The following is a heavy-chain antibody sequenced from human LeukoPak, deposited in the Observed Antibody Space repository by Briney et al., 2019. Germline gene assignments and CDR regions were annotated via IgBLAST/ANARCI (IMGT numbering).Heavy chain of an antibody. Sequence: SQTLSLTCAVSGGSISSGGYSWSWIRQPPGKGLEWIGYIYHSGSTYYNPSLKSRVTISVDRSKNQFSLKLSSVTAADTAVYYCARGGRISPYYGMDVWGQGTTVTVSS. D-gene: IGHD1-26*01. CDR1: GGSISSGGYS. CDR3: ARGGRISPYYGMDV. V-gene: IGHV4-30-2*01. J-gene: IGHJ6*02. CDR2: IYHSGST.